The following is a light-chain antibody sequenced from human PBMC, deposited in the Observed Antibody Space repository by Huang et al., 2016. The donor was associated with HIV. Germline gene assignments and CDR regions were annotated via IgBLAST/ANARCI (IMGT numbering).Light chain of an antibody. CDR2: GAT. CDR1: QRVSYK. Sequence: EIVMTQSPDTLSVSPGERATLSWRASQRVSYKLAWYQHKPGQAPRLLIYGATTRANGIPARFSGGGSETEFTLTISSLHSEDFAVYYCQQYDNWPQTFGQGTKVEIK. CDR3: QQYDNWPQT. J-gene: IGKJ1*01. V-gene: IGKV3D-15*01.